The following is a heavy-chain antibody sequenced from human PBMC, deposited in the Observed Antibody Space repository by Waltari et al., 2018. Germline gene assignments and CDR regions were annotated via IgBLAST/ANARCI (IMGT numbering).Heavy chain of an antibody. D-gene: IGHD3-3*01. V-gene: IGHV4-39*01. CDR3: ASYDIWNGYYLDW. Sequence: QLQLQESGPGLVNPSETLSLTCTVSGDSINRDNYYWAWIRRPPGKGLEWMCRIYYRGTTYYSPSLNSRVTISIDTSRKQFSLKLTSVTVADTATYYCASYDIWNGYYLDWWGQGTLVTVSS. CDR1: GDSINRDNYY. J-gene: IGHJ4*02. CDR2: IYYRGTT.